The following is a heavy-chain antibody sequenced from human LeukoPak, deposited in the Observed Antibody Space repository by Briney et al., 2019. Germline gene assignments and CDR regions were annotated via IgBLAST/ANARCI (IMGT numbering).Heavy chain of an antibody. CDR2: ISYDGSNK. J-gene: IGHJ4*02. CDR3: ARRGIYGDYGVIDY. V-gene: IGHV3-30*04. CDR1: GFTFSNYA. D-gene: IGHD4-17*01. Sequence: GRSLRLSCAASGFTFSNYAMHWVRQAPGKGLEWVAFISYDGSNKYYADSVKGRFTISRDNSKNTLYVQMNSLRADDTAVYYCARRGIYGDYGVIDYWGQGTLVTVSS.